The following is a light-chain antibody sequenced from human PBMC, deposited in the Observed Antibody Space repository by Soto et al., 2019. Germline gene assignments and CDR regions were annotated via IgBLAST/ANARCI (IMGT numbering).Light chain of an antibody. V-gene: IGKV1-5*03. CDR2: KAS. Sequence: DIQMTQSPSTLSASVGDRVAITFRASHTIDSWLAWYQQRPGKPPNLLIYKASTLASGAPSRFSGSGSGTEFTLTINSLQPDDFATYYCQQYHIYSGTFGQGTKVDI. J-gene: IGKJ1*01. CDR3: QQYHIYSGT. CDR1: HTIDSW.